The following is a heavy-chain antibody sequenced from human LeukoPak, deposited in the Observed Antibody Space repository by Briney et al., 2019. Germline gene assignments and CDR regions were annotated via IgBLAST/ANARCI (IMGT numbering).Heavy chain of an antibody. D-gene: IGHD2-2*03. CDR2: ISYDGSNK. V-gene: IGHV3-30*04. J-gene: IGHJ4*02. CDR1: GFTFSSYA. CDR3: ASGYCSSTSCYEVDY. Sequence: GGSLRLSCAASGFTFSSYAMHWVRQAPGKGLEWVAVISYDGSNKYYADSVKGRFTISRDNSKNTLYLQMNSLRAEDTAVYYCASGYCSSTSCYEVDYWGQGTLVAVSS.